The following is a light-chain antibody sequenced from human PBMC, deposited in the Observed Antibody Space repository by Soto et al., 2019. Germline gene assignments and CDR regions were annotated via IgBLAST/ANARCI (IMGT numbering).Light chain of an antibody. CDR1: QTISDS. J-gene: IGKJ5*01. Sequence: DIQMTQSPSYLSASVGDRVTITCRASQTISDSLNWYQQRPGKAPNLLIYGSNSLQSGVPPRFSGSGSGTDFTLTISSLQPEDFATYYCQQTYSIPITFGQGTRLDIK. CDR2: GSN. V-gene: IGKV1-39*01. CDR3: QQTYSIPIT.